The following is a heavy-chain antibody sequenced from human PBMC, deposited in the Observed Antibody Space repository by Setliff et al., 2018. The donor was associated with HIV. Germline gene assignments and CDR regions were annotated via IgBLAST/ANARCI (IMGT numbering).Heavy chain of an antibody. Sequence: GGSLRLSCAASGFTFSSYSMNWVRQAPGKGLEWVSSISSSSSYIYYADSVKGRFTISRDNAKNSLYLQMNSLRAEDTAVYYCARANTARYCSSLTCYRYFFDYWGQGTLVTVSS. D-gene: IGHD2-2*01. V-gene: IGHV3-21*01. CDR2: ISSSSSYI. J-gene: IGHJ4*02. CDR1: GFTFSSYS. CDR3: ARANTARYCSSLTCYRYFFDY.